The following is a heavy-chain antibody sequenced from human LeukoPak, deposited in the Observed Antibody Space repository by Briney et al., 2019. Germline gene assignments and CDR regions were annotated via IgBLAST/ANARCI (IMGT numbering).Heavy chain of an antibody. CDR2: FDPEDGDT. J-gene: IGHJ4*02. CDR1: GYTLTELS. CDR3: VTDLMSGSWGEDY. D-gene: IGHD3-16*01. Sequence: ASVKVSFKVSGYTLTELSMHWVRQPPGKGLEGMGVFDPEDGDTIYEQKFQGRVTMTDDTSTDTAYMELRSLRSEDTDVYYCVTDLMSGSWGEDYWGQGTLVTVSS. V-gene: IGHV1-24*01.